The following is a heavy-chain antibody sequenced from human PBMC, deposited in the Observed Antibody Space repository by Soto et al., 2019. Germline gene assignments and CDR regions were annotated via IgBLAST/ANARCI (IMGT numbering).Heavy chain of an antibody. CDR1: GGTFSSYT. V-gene: IGHV1-69*02. CDR2: IIPSLGIA. D-gene: IGHD3-22*01. CDR3: ASAPYYYYDSSGYWDI. J-gene: IGHJ3*02. Sequence: QVQLVQSGAEVKQPGSSVKVSCKASGGTFSSYTISWVRQAPGQGLEWMGRIIPSLGIANYAQKFQGRVTITADKSTSTAYMELSSLRSEDTAVYYCASAPYYYYDSSGYWDIWGQGTMVTVSS.